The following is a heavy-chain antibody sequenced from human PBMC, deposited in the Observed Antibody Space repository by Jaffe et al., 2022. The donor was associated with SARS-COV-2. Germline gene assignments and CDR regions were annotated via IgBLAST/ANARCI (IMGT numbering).Heavy chain of an antibody. Sequence: EVQLVESGGGLVQPGGSLRLSCAASGFTFSDHYMDWVRQAPGKGLEWVGRITNKPNTYTIGYAASVKGRFIISRDESKNSLYLQMNSLKTEDTAVYYCARDGRTSMDVWGKGTTVTVSS. CDR1: GFTFSDHY. D-gene: IGHD1-1*01. CDR2: ITNKPNTYTI. V-gene: IGHV3-72*01. CDR3: ARDGRTSMDV. J-gene: IGHJ6*03.